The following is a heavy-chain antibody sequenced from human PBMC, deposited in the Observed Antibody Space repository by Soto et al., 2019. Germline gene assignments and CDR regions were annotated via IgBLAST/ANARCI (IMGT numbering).Heavy chain of an antibody. CDR3: ARDSWQLEVNYNYYYGMDV. V-gene: IGHV3-21*01. CDR1: GFTFSSYS. Sequence: GGSLRLSCAASGFTFSSYSMNWVRQAPGKGLEWVSSISSSSSYIYYADSVKGRFTISRDNAKNSLDLQMNSLRAEDTAVYYCARDSWQLEVNYNYYYGMDVWGQGTTVTVSS. D-gene: IGHD6-6*01. J-gene: IGHJ6*02. CDR2: ISSSSSYI.